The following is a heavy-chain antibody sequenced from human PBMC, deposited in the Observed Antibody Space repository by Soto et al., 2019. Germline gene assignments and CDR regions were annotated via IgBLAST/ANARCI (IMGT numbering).Heavy chain of an antibody. Sequence: VQLVESGGGVVQPGRSLRLSCAASGFTFSSYGMHWVRQAPGKGLEWVAVIWYDGSNKYYADSVKGRFTISRDNSKNTLYLQMNSLRAEDTAVYYCARDLYPSAGIPAFDIWGQGTMVTVSS. CDR3: ARDLYPSAGIPAFDI. V-gene: IGHV3-33*01. CDR1: GFTFSSYG. CDR2: IWYDGSNK. D-gene: IGHD2-2*02. J-gene: IGHJ3*02.